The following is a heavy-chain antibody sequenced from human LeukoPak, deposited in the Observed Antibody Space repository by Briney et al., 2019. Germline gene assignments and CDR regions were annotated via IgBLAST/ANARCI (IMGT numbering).Heavy chain of an antibody. Sequence: GASVKVSCKASGYTFTSYGISWVRLAPGQGLEWMGWISAYNGNTNYAQKLQGRVTMTTDTSTSTAYMELRSLRSDDTAVYYCARDIRDIVVVVAATDTQFDYWGQGTLVTVSS. D-gene: IGHD2-15*01. CDR1: GYTFTSYG. J-gene: IGHJ4*02. V-gene: IGHV1-18*04. CDR3: ARDIRDIVVVVAATDTQFDY. CDR2: ISAYNGNT.